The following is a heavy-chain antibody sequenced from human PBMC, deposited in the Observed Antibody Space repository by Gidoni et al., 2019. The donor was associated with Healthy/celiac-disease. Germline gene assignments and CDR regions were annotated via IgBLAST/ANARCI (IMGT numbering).Heavy chain of an antibody. CDR3: ARISSKAVAGEEPEDY. J-gene: IGHJ4*02. Sequence: QVQLVESGGGVVQPGRSLRLSCAASGFTFSSYGMHWVRQAPGKGLEWVAVIWYDGSNKYYADSVKGRFTISRDNSKNTLYLQMNSLRAEDTAVYYCARISSKAVAGEEPEDYWGQGTLVTVSS. V-gene: IGHV3-33*01. CDR1: GFTFSSYG. D-gene: IGHD6-19*01. CDR2: IWYDGSNK.